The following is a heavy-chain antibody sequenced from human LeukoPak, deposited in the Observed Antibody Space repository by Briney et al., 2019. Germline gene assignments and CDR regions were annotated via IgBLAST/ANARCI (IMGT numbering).Heavy chain of an antibody. CDR1: GFTFSDYY. Sequence: GGSLRLSCAASGFTFSDYYMSWLRQAPGKGLEWVSYISSSGSTTYYADSVKGRFTISRDNAKNSLYLQMNSLRAEDTAGYYCARGGYSSSWYFDYWGQGTLVTVSS. CDR3: ARGGYSSSWYFDY. V-gene: IGHV3-11*04. D-gene: IGHD6-13*01. CDR2: ISSSGSTT. J-gene: IGHJ4*02.